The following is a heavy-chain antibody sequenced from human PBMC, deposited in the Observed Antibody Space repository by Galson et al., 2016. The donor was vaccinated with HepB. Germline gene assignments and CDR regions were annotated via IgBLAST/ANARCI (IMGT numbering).Heavy chain of an antibody. V-gene: IGHV3-7*03. CDR3: ARGPDYRVLYYYDYMDV. CDR1: GFTLSRYW. Sequence: SLRLSCAASGFTLSRYWMSWVRQAPGKGLEWVANIKQDGSEKYYVDSVKGRFTISRDNAKNSLYMQMNSLRAEDTAVYYCARGPDYRVLYYYDYMDVWGKGTAVTVSS. D-gene: IGHD4-11*01. J-gene: IGHJ6*03. CDR2: IKQDGSEK.